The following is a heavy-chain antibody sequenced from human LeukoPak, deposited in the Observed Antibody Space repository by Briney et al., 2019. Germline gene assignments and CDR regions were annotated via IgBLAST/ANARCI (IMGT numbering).Heavy chain of an antibody. CDR1: GFTFSPYS. D-gene: IGHD2-15*01. CDR2: ISSSGSTI. Sequence: GGSLRLSCAASGFTFSPYSMNWVRQAPGKGLEWVSYISSSGSTIYYADSVKGRFTISRDNAKNSLYLQMNSLRAEDTAVYYCAGLVAVAFDIWGQGTMVTVSS. J-gene: IGHJ3*02. V-gene: IGHV3-48*04. CDR3: AGLVAVAFDI.